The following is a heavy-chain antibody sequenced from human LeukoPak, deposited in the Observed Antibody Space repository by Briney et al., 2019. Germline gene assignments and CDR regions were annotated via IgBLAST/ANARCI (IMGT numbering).Heavy chain of an antibody. D-gene: IGHD5-12*01. CDR2: IYSGGST. V-gene: IGHV3-53*01. J-gene: IGHJ6*02. CDR3: ARYSGYDYYYYYGMDV. CDR1: GFTVSSNY. Sequence: GGSLRLSCAASGFTVSSNYVSWVRQAPGKGLEWVSVIYSGGSTYYADSVKGRFTISRDNSKNTLYLQMNSLRAEDTAVYYCARYSGYDYYYYYGMDVWGQGTTVTVSS.